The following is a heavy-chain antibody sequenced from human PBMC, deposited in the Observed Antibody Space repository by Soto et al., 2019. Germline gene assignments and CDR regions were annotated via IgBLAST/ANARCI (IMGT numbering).Heavy chain of an antibody. D-gene: IGHD3-3*01. CDR1: GFTFSSYS. CDR3: ARVGYDFWSGYYKGHYYGMDV. Sequence: PGGSLRLSCAASGFTFSSYSMNWVRQAPGKGLEWVSYISSSSSTIYYADSVKGRFTISRDNAKNSLYLQMNSLRDEDTAVYYCARVGYDFWSGYYKGHYYGMDVWGQGTTVTVSS. CDR2: ISSSSSTI. V-gene: IGHV3-48*02. J-gene: IGHJ6*02.